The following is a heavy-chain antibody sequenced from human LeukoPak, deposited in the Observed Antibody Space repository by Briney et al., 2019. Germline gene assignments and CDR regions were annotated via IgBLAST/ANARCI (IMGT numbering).Heavy chain of an antibody. CDR1: GGSISSSSYY. V-gene: IGHV4-39*07. CDR2: IYYSGST. J-gene: IGHJ4*02. D-gene: IGHD6-19*01. Sequence: PSETLSLTCTVSGGSISSSSYYWGWIRQPPGKGLEWIGSIYYSGSTNYNPSLKSRVTISVDTSKNQFSLKLSSVTAADTAVYYCARDRGWYRMWGQGTLVTVSS. CDR3: ARDRGWYRM.